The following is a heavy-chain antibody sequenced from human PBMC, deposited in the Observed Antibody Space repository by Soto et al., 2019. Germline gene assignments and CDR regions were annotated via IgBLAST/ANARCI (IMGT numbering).Heavy chain of an antibody. D-gene: IGHD3-3*01. V-gene: IGHV3-15*01. CDR2: IKSKTDGGTT. CDR1: GFTFSNAW. Sequence: GGSLRLSCAASGFTFSNAWMSWVRQAPGKGLEWVGRIKSKTDGGTTDYAAPVKRRFTISRDDSKNTLYLQMNSLKTEDTAVYYCTSETALEWFLGGYSVWFDPWGQGTLVTVSS. J-gene: IGHJ5*02. CDR3: TSETALEWFLGGYSVWFDP.